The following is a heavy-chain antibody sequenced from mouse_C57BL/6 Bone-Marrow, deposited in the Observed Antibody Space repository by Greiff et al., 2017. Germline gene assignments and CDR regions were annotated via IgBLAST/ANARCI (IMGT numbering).Heavy chain of an antibody. J-gene: IGHJ2*01. V-gene: IGHV5-4*01. CDR1: GFTFSSYA. CDR3: ARDQLTGRVFDY. D-gene: IGHD4-1*01. CDR2: ISDGGSYT. Sequence: EVQVVESGGGLVKPGGSLKLSCAASGFTFSSYAMSWVRQTPEKRLEWVATISDGGSYTYYPDNVKGRFTISRDNAKNNLYLQMSHLKSEDTAMYYCARDQLTGRVFDYWGQGTTLTVSS.